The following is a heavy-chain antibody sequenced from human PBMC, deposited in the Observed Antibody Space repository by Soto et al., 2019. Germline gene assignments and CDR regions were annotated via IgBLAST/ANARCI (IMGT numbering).Heavy chain of an antibody. J-gene: IGHJ6*02. Sequence: EMQLVESGGGLVQPGGSLRVSCAASGFTFNGFWMTWVRQAPGEGLEWVANIKEDGSEKYYVDSVKGRFTISRDNAKNSLFLQMNSLRDGDTAVYYCAKEAGYGMDAWGQGTTVTVSS. CDR2: IKEDGSEK. V-gene: IGHV3-7*01. CDR3: AKEAGYGMDA. CDR1: GFTFNGFW.